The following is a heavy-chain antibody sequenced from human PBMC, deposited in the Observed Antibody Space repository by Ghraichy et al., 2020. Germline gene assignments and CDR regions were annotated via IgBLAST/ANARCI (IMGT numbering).Heavy chain of an antibody. J-gene: IGHJ3*02. V-gene: IGHV3-21*01. CDR1: GFTFSSYS. D-gene: IGHD3-22*01. CDR3: ARNRDSSGYWMHHDAFDI. Sequence: GGSLRLSCAASGFTFSSYSMNWVRQAPGKGLEWVSSISSSSSYIYYADSVKGRFTISRDNAKNSLYLQMNSLRAEDTAVYYCARNRDSSGYWMHHDAFDIWGQGTMVTVSS. CDR2: ISSSSSYI.